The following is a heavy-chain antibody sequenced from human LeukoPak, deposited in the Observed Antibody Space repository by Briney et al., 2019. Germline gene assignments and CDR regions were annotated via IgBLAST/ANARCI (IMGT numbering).Heavy chain of an antibody. CDR2: IHPANSDT. D-gene: IGHD6-6*01. CDR1: GYSFTSYW. CDR3: ARFIEARPKDYFDY. Sequence: GESLQISCEASGYSFTSYWIGWVRQMPGKGLEWVGIIHPANSDTRYSPSFQGRVIMSVDESIYTAYLQWSSLRASDTAMYYCARFIEARPKDYFDYWGQGTLATVSS. V-gene: IGHV5-51*01. J-gene: IGHJ4*02.